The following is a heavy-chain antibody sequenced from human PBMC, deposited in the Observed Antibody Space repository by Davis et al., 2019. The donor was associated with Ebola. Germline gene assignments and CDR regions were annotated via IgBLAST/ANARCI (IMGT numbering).Heavy chain of an antibody. CDR2: ISYDGSNK. D-gene: IGHD3-22*01. Sequence: GESLKISCAASGFTFSSYGMHWVRQAPGKGLEWVAVISYDGSNKYYADSVKGRFTISRDNSKNTLYLQMNSLRAEDTAVYYCAKDFTMYYYDSSGSNGDYWGQGTLVTVSS. J-gene: IGHJ4*02. V-gene: IGHV3-30*18. CDR3: AKDFTMYYYDSSGSNGDY. CDR1: GFTFSSYG.